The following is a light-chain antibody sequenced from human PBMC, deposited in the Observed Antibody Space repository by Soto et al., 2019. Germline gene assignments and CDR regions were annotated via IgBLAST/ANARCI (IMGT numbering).Light chain of an antibody. CDR3: SSFTGSTPHV. J-gene: IGLJ1*01. Sequence: QSALTQPASVSGSPGQSITISCTGTSSDIGDYNYVSWYKHDPGQAPRLMIYGVTNRPSGISDRFSASKSVNTASLTISGLQAEDEADYYCSSFTGSTPHVFGTGTKLTVL. CDR2: GVT. V-gene: IGLV2-14*01. CDR1: SSDIGDYNY.